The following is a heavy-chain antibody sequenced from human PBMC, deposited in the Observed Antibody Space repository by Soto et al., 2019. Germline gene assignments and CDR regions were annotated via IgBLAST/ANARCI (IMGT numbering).Heavy chain of an antibody. J-gene: IGHJ4*02. Sequence: SGGSLRLSCAASGFTFSSYAMTWVRQAPGEGLEWVSAISGGGDKTYNADSVKGRFTISRDNSKNTLYLQMNSLRAEDTAVYYCAKDPDYYDSSGPSCFDYWGQGTLVTVSS. V-gene: IGHV3-23*01. CDR1: GFTFSSYA. D-gene: IGHD3-22*01. CDR3: AKDPDYYDSSGPSCFDY. CDR2: ISGGGDKT.